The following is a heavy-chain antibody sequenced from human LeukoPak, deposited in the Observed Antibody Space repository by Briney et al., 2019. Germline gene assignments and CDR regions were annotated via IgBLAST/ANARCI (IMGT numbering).Heavy chain of an antibody. J-gene: IGHJ4*02. D-gene: IGHD2-21*01. CDR1: GFIFRTYW. CDR3: ATGLPLSTNTLFDY. CDR2: INQDGSEK. V-gene: IGHV3-7*01. Sequence: PGGSLRLSCAASGFIFRTYWMSWVRQAPGKGLEWVANINQDGSEKYYVDSVKGRFTIYRDNSRKTLYLQLNNLRTEDSAVYYCATGLPLSTNTLFDYWGQGTLVTVSS.